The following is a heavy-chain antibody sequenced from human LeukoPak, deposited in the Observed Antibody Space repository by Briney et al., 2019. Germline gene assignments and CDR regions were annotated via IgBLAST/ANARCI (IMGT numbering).Heavy chain of an antibody. CDR2: ISSNGGST. CDR1: GFTFSSYA. D-gene: IGHD3-10*01. CDR3: VKGPGRHVLLWFGD. Sequence: PGGSLRLSCSASGFTFSSYAMHWVRQAPGKGLEYVSAISSNGGSTYYADSVKGRFTISRDNSKNTLYLQMSSPRAEDPAVYYCVKGPGRHVLLWFGDWGQGTLVTVCS. J-gene: IGHJ4*02. V-gene: IGHV3-64D*06.